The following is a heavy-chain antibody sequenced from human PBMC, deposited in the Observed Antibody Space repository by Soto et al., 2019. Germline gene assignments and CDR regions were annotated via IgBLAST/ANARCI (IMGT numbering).Heavy chain of an antibody. J-gene: IGHJ4*02. CDR3: AKEGASSWYFFDY. CDR2: ISSSSSYI. Sequence: GGPLRLSCAAAGFTFSSYSMNWVRQAPGKGLEWVSTISSSSSYIYYADSVKGRFTISRDNAKNTLYLQMNSLRGEDTAVYYCAKEGASSWYFFDYWGQGTLVTVSS. CDR1: GFTFSSYS. V-gene: IGHV3-21*04. D-gene: IGHD6-13*01.